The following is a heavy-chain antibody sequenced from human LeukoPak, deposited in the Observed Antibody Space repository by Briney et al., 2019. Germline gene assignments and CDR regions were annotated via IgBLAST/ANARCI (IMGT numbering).Heavy chain of an antibody. CDR2: ISSSSSYT. J-gene: IGHJ3*02. D-gene: IGHD7-27*01. CDR1: GFTFSDYY. V-gene: IGHV3-11*06. Sequence: GGSLRLSCAASGFTFSDYYMSWIRQSPGKGLEWVSYISSSSSYTNYADSVKGRFTISRDNAKNSLYLQMNSLRAEDTAVYYCAREGSNWGGNAFDIWGQGTMVTVSS. CDR3: AREGSNWGGNAFDI.